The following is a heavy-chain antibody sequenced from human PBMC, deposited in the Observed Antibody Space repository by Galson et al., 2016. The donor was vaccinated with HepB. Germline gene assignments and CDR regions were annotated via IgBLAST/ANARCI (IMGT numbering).Heavy chain of an antibody. J-gene: IGHJ4*02. Sequence: SLRLSCAASGFTFRSYAMSWVRQAPGKGLEWVSTVIYNGYNTYYADSVQGRFTMSRDNSKNTLYLQMNSLRVEDTALYYCSTPVPLGDWGQGTLVTVSS. CDR1: GFTFRSYA. D-gene: IGHD2-21*01. CDR3: STPVPLGD. V-gene: IGHV3-23*01. CDR2: VIYNGYNT.